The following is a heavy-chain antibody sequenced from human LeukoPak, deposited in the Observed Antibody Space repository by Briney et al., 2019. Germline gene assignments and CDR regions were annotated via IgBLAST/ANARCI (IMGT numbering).Heavy chain of an antibody. CDR1: GYSFTTYW. CDR2: IYPGDSDT. J-gene: IGHJ6*02. CDR3: ARRIAAAGADGLDV. D-gene: IGHD6-13*01. Sequence: KVGESLKISCKGSGYSFTTYWLAWVRQTPDKGLEWMGIIYPGDSDTTYSPSFQGQVTISADKSISTAYLQWGSLRASDAAIYYCARRIAAAGADGLDVWGQGTTVTVSS. V-gene: IGHV5-51*01.